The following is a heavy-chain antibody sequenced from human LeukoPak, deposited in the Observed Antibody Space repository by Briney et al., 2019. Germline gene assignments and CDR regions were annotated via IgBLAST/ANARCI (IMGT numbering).Heavy chain of an antibody. V-gene: IGHV4-39*01. Sequence: ASETLSLTCTVSGDSISSSNSYWGWIRQPPGKGLEWIGSIYYSGNTYYNASLKSRVTISVDTSKNQFSLKLTSVTAADTAVYYCARGYCSGGSCYSGYFDYWGQGTLVTVSS. J-gene: IGHJ4*02. CDR3: ARGYCSGGSCYSGYFDY. D-gene: IGHD2-15*01. CDR2: IYYSGNT. CDR1: GDSISSSNSY.